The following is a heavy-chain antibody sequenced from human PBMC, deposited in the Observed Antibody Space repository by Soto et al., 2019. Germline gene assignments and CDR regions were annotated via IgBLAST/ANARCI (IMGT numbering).Heavy chain of an antibody. CDR3: ARSYYLADAFDV. CDR1: GFRFSDYG. V-gene: IGHV1-18*01. J-gene: IGHJ3*01. CDR2: ISAFNGNT. Sequence: QDQLVQSGAELRKPGASVRVSCRASGFRFSDYGFNWLRQAPGQGREWMGWISAFNGNTETAQGLQARVTMTTDSSTSTANMDLTNLTTDDTAIYYCARSYYLADAFDVWGQGTMVTVSS. D-gene: IGHD3-16*01.